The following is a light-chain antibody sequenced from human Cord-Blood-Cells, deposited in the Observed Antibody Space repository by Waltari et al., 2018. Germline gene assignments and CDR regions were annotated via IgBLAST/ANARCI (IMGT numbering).Light chain of an antibody. CDR2: DVS. J-gene: IGLJ3*02. CDR3: SSYTSSSTLV. Sequence: QPALTQPASVSGSPGQSITISCTGTSSDVGCYNYVSWYQQHPGKAPKLMIYDVSKRPSGVSNRFSGSKSGNTASLTISGLQAEDEADYYCSSYTSSSTLVFGGGTKLTVL. CDR1: SSDVGCYNY. V-gene: IGLV2-14*01.